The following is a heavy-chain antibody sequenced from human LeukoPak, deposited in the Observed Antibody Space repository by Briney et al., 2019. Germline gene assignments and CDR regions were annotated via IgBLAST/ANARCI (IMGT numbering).Heavy chain of an antibody. J-gene: IGHJ4*02. CDR1: GFTFDDYA. Sequence: GGSLRLSCAASGFTFDDYAMHWVRQAPGKGLEWVSGISWNSGSIGYADSVKGRFTISRDNAKNSLSLQMNSLRAEDTAVYYCARAGIVGAYFDYWGQGTLVTVSS. D-gene: IGHD1-26*01. CDR2: ISWNSGSI. CDR3: ARAGIVGAYFDY. V-gene: IGHV3-9*01.